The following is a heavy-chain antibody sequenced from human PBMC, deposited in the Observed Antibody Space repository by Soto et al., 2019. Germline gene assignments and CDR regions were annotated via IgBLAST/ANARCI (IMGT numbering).Heavy chain of an antibody. D-gene: IGHD5-12*01. CDR1: GGTFSSYA. Sequence: QVQLVQSGAEVRQPASSVKVSCKTSGGTFSSYAISWVRQAPGQGLEWMGGIVPIVDTSTYAQKFQGRVTITADESTSTFYMELSSLRSDDTAVYYCVSVVAIPGYPDNWGQGTLVTVSS. CDR2: IVPIVDTS. CDR3: VSVVAIPGYPDN. V-gene: IGHV1-69*12. J-gene: IGHJ4*02.